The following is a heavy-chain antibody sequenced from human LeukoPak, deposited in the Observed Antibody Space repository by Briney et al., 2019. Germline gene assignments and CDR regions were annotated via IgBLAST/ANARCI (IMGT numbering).Heavy chain of an antibody. D-gene: IGHD1-26*01. Sequence: AGGSLRLSCAASGFSFSTSWMHWVRQAQGKGPVWVSRIYSDESSTRYADSVKGRFTISRDNAKNTLYLQMNSLRAEDTAVYYCARGNSGTFDYWGKGTLVTVSS. CDR1: GFSFSTSW. CDR2: IYSDESST. V-gene: IGHV3-74*01. CDR3: ARGNSGTFDY. J-gene: IGHJ4*02.